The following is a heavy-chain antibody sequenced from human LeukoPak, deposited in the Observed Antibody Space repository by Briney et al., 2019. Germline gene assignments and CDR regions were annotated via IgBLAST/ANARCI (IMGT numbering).Heavy chain of an antibody. V-gene: IGHV4-34*01. J-gene: IGHJ5*02. CDR3: ARGTRTFDP. CDR2: INHSGST. CDR1: GGSFSGYY. D-gene: IGHD1-14*01. Sequence: PSETLSLTCAVYGGSFSGYYWSWIRQPPGKGLEWIGEINHSGSTNYNPPLKSRVTISVDTSKNQFSLKLSSVTAADTAVYYCARGTRTFDPWGQGTLVTVSS.